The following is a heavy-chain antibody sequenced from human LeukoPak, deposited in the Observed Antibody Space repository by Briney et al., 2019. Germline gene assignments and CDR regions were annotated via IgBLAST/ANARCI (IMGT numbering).Heavy chain of an antibody. D-gene: IGHD4-23*01. Sequence: ASVKVSCKASGYTFTSYGISWVRQAPGQGLEWMGWISAYNGNTNYAQKLQGRVTVTTDTSTSTAYMELRSLRSDDTAVYYCARDSVGTVGYYYYGMDVWGQGTTVTVSS. CDR1: GYTFTSYG. CDR2: ISAYNGNT. V-gene: IGHV1-18*01. CDR3: ARDSVGTVGYYYYGMDV. J-gene: IGHJ6*02.